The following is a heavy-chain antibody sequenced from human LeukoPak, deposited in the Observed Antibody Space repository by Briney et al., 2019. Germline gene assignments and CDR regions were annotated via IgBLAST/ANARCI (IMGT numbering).Heavy chain of an antibody. CDR1: GGSISSYY. CDR2: IYYSGST. V-gene: IGHV4-59*08. CDR3: ARHSGNSYFDY. D-gene: IGHD4-23*01. Sequence: SETLSLTSTVSGGSISSYYWSWIRQPPGKGLEWIGYIYYSGSTNYNPSLKSRVTISVDTSKNQFSLKLSSVTAADTAVYYCARHSGNSYFDYWGQGTLVTVSS. J-gene: IGHJ4*02.